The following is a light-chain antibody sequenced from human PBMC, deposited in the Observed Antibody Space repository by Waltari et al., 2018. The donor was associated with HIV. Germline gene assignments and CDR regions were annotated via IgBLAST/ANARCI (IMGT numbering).Light chain of an antibody. V-gene: IGKV3-20*01. CDR2: GAS. CDR1: QSVSSNY. J-gene: IGKJ2*01. Sequence: EIVLTQSPDTLSLSPGERAALSCRASQSVSSNYIAWYQQKPGQAPRLLIYGASSRATGIPDTFSGSGSGTDFTLTISRLEPEDFAVYYCQQYGSSPYTFGQGTKLEIK. CDR3: QQYGSSPYT.